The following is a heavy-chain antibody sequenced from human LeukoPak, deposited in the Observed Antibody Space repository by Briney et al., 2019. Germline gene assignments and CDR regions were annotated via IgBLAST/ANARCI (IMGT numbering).Heavy chain of an antibody. D-gene: IGHD3-3*01. J-gene: IGHJ4*02. Sequence: GASVKVSCKASGYTFTGYYMHWERQAPGQGLEWMGWINPNSGGTNYAQKFQGRVTMTRDTSISTAYMELNSLRSDDTAVYYCARDFWSGYTDDYWGQGTLVTVSS. CDR1: GYTFTGYY. V-gene: IGHV1-2*02. CDR2: INPNSGGT. CDR3: ARDFWSGYTDDY.